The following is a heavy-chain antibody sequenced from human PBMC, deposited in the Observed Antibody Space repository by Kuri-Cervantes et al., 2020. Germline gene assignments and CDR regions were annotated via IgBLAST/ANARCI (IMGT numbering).Heavy chain of an antibody. D-gene: IGHD3-9*01. V-gene: IGHV3-33*01. CDR2: IYYDGSNK. CDR3: ARDGDGPFDY. J-gene: IGHJ6*04. CDR1: GYTFRNYG. Sequence: GGSLRLSCAASGYTFRNYGMQWVRQAPGKGLEWAALIYYDGSNKYYADSVKGRFTISRDNPKNTLYLQMSSLRAGDTAVYYCARDGDGPFDYWGKGTTVTVSS.